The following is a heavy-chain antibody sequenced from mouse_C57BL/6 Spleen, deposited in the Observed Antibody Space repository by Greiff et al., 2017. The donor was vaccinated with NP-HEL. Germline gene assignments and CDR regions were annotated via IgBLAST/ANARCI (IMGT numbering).Heavy chain of an antibody. Sequence: LKQSGAELARPGASVKMSCKASGYTFTSYTMHWVKQRPGQGLEWIGYINPSSGYTKYNQKFKDKATLTADKSSSTAYMQLSSLTSEDSAVYYCAREGVLPWDYWGQGTSVTVSS. CDR2: INPSSGYT. CDR1: GYTFTSYT. J-gene: IGHJ4*01. D-gene: IGHD1-1*01. V-gene: IGHV1-4*01. CDR3: AREGVLPWDY.